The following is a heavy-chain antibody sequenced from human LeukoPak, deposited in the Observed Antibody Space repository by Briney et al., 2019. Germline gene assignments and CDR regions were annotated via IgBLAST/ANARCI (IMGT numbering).Heavy chain of an antibody. CDR3: ARDSGSGWYEAHFDP. CDR1: GFTFNTYG. V-gene: IGHV3-30*02. CDR2: IQYDGTIK. Sequence: GGSLRLSCAASGFTFNTYGMDWVRQAPGKGLEWVAFIQYDGTIKYYGDSVKGRFTITRDNSKNTFYLQMNSLRAEDTAVYYCARDSGSGWYEAHFDPWGQGTLVTVSS. D-gene: IGHD6-19*01. J-gene: IGHJ5*02.